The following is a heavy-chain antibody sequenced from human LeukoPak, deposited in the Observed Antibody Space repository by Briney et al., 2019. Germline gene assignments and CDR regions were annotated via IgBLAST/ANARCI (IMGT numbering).Heavy chain of an antibody. CDR3: ARSGYYGSGSYYPRNWFDP. J-gene: IGHJ5*02. CDR1: GGSISSSSYY. Sequence: SETLSLTCTVSGGSISSSSYYWGWIRQPPGKGLEWIGEINHSGSTNYNPSLKSRVTISVDTSKNQFSLKLSSVTAADTAVYYCARSGYYGSGSYYPRNWFDPWGQGTLVTVSS. CDR2: INHSGST. D-gene: IGHD3-10*01. V-gene: IGHV4-39*07.